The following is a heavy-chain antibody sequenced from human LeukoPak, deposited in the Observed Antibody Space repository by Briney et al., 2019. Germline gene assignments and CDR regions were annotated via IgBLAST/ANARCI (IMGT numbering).Heavy chain of an antibody. Sequence: GASVTVSFTGSGYTLNDYYIHWGRQAPGQGQEWMGWINPDRSGTNYAQKFQGRVTMTSDTSISTVYMELSRLRSDDTAMYFCARDATGAGDDYFYYGLEVWGQGITVTVSS. CDR1: GYTLNDYY. J-gene: IGHJ6*02. CDR3: ARDATGAGDDYFYYGLEV. V-gene: IGHV1-2*02. D-gene: IGHD3-10*01. CDR2: INPDRSGT.